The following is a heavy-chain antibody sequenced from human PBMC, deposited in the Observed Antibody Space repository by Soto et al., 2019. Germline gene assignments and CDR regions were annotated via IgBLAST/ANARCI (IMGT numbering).Heavy chain of an antibody. J-gene: IGHJ4*02. Sequence: QVQLQESGPGLVKPSETLSLTCTVSGGSVSSGNYYWSWIRQPPGEGLEWIGYFYYTGSINYNPSLTGRATISIDASKNQLSLRLSSVTAADTAVYYCARSVLYSDGSNYSPFDYWGQGTLVTVSS. CDR1: GGSVSSGNYY. CDR2: FYYTGSI. D-gene: IGHD3-22*01. CDR3: ARSVLYSDGSNYSPFDY. V-gene: IGHV4-61*01.